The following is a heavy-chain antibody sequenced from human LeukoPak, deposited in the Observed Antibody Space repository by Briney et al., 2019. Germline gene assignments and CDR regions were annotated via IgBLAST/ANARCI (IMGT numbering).Heavy chain of an antibody. J-gene: IGHJ4*02. CDR2: IYYDGST. Sequence: PSETLSLTCTVSGGSVSSSSYYWGWICQPPGKGLEWIGTIYYDGSTYYNPSLKSRVTISVDTSKNQFSLKLSSVTAADTAVYYCARIKRANGNGFRSPIDYWGQGTLVTVSS. CDR3: ARIKRANGNGFRSPIDY. D-gene: IGHD2-8*01. V-gene: IGHV4-39*07. CDR1: GGSVSSSSYY.